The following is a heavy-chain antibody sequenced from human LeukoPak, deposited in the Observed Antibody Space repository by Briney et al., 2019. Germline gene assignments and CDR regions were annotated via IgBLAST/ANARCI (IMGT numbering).Heavy chain of an antibody. D-gene: IGHD3-16*02. CDR1: GFTFSSYA. CDR2: ISYDGSNK. CDR3: AKDISLPLRLGGLSLSLDY. J-gene: IGHJ4*02. Sequence: PGGSLRLSCAASGFTFSSYAMHWVRQAPGKGLEWVAVISYDGSNKYYADSVKGRFTISRDNAKNSLYLQMNSLRAEDTALYYCAKDISLPLRLGGLSLSLDYWGQGTLVTVSS. V-gene: IGHV3-30-3*01.